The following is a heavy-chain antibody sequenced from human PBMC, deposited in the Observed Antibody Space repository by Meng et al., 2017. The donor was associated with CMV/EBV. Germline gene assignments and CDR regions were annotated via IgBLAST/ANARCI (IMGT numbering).Heavy chain of an antibody. D-gene: IGHD2-2*01. CDR1: GFTFSSYS. CDR3: AREGVPAAKTGYFDY. Sequence: GGSLRLSCAASGFTFSSYSMNWVRQAPGKGLEWVSSISSSSSYIYYADSVKGRFTISRDNAKNSLYLQMNSLRAEDTAAYYCAREGVPAAKTGYFDYWGQGTLVTVSS. V-gene: IGHV3-21*01. CDR2: ISSSSSYI. J-gene: IGHJ4*02.